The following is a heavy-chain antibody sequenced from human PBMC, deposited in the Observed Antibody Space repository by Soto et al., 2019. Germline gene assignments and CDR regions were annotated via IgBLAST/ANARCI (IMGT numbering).Heavy chain of an antibody. CDR3: AKCMGSSWIGVIDN. V-gene: IGHV3-53*01. Sequence: PGGSLRLSCAASWFTVSTNYMSWVRQSPGKGLEWVSVIYTGGSTYYADSVKGRFTISRDNSKNRLFLQMNSLRAEDTAIYYCAKCMGSSWIGVIDNWGQGTLVTVSS. CDR1: WFTVSTNY. J-gene: IGHJ4*02. CDR2: IYTGGST. D-gene: IGHD6-13*01.